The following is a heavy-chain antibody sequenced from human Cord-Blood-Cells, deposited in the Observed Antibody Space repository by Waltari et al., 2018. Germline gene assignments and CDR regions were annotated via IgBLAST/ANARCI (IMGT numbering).Heavy chain of an antibody. J-gene: IGHJ4*02. CDR3: ARRGYCSGGSCYGLYYFDY. CDR1: GGSISSSSYY. Sequence: QLQLQESGPGLVKPSETLSLTCTVSGGSISSSSYYWGWIRQPPGKGLGWIGSIYYSGSTYSNPSLKSRVTISVDTSKNQFSLKLSSVTAADTAVYYCARRGYCSGGSCYGLYYFDYWGQGTLVTVSS. CDR2: IYYSGST. V-gene: IGHV4-39*01. D-gene: IGHD2-15*01.